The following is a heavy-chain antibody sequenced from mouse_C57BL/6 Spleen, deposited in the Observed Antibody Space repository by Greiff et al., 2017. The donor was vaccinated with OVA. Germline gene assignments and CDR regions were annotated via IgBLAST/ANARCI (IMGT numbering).Heavy chain of an antibody. CDR1: GFTFSSYA. Sequence: DVKLVESGGGLVKPGGSLKLSCAASGFTFSSYAMSWVRQTPEKRLEWVATISDGGSYTYYPDNVKGRFTISRDNAKNNLYLQMSHLKSEDTAMYYCARASDSSGFDYWGQGTTLTVSS. CDR3: ARASDSSGFDY. V-gene: IGHV5-4*03. D-gene: IGHD3-2*02. J-gene: IGHJ2*01. CDR2: ISDGGSYT.